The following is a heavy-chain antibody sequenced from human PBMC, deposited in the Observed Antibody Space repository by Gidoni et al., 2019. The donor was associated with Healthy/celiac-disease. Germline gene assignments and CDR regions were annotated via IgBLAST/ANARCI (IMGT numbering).Heavy chain of an antibody. CDR1: GFTFSSYA. CDR2: ISGSGGRT. D-gene: IGHD4-4*01. J-gene: IGHJ4*02. V-gene: IGHV3-23*01. Sequence: EVQLLESGGVLVQPGGSLRLSCAASGFTFSSYAMSWVRQAPGKGLEWVSAISGSGGRTYYADSVKGRFTISRDNYKNRLYLQMNSRRAEDTAVYYCAKAAYSNYLPFDYWGQGTLGTVSS. CDR3: AKAAYSNYLPFDY.